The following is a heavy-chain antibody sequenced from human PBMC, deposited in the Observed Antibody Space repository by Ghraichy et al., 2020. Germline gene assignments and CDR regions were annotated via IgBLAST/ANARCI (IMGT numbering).Heavy chain of an antibody. J-gene: IGHJ4*02. CDR2: ILHTGKT. CDR3: ARGRRAPLRFDF. V-gene: IGHV4-34*01. D-gene: IGHD5/OR15-5a*01. Sequence: SETLSLTCAVSGGSFSGYYWSWIRQPPGKGLEWIGEILHTGKTNYNPSLKSRVTISVDTSKKQFSLNLTSVTAADTAVYYCARGRRAPLRFDFWGQGALVTVSS. CDR1: GGSFSGYY.